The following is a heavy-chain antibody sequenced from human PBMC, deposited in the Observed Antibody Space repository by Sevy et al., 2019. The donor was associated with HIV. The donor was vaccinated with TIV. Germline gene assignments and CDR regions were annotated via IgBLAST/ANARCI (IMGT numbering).Heavy chain of an antibody. J-gene: IGHJ6*02. V-gene: IGHV1-18*01. CDR2: ISAYNGNT. Sequence: ASVKVSCKASGYTFTSYGISWVRQAPGQGLEWMGWISAYNGNTNYAQTLQGRVTMTTDTSTSKAYTELRSLRSDDTAVYYWARVFRVVPAAIPPIVGMDVWGQGTTVTVSS. CDR3: ARVFRVVPAAIPPIVGMDV. D-gene: IGHD2-2*01. CDR1: GYTFTSYG.